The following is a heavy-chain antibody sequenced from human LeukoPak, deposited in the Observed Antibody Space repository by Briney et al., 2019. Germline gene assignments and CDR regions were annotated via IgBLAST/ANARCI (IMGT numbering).Heavy chain of an antibody. D-gene: IGHD4-23*01. J-gene: IGHJ6*02. CDR2: INAGNGNT. Sequence: ASVKVSCKASGYTFTSYAMHWVRQAPGQRLEWMGWINAGNGNTKYSQKFQGRVTITRDTSASTAYMELSSLRSEDTAVYYCARDPSSGGNNYYYGMDVWGQGTTVTVSS. CDR3: ARDPSSGGNNYYYGMDV. CDR1: GYTFTSYA. V-gene: IGHV1-3*01.